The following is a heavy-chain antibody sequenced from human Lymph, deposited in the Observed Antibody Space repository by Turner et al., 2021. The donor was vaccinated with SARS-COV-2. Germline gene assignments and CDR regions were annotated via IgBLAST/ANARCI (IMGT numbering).Heavy chain of an antibody. Sequence: QVQLQESGPGLVKPSQTLSLTCTVPGGSISSGEYYWSWIRQPPGKGLEWIGYIYYSGSTYYNRSLKSRVTISVDTSKIQFSRKLSAVTAADKAVYYCARVVVLRRAYFDYWGQGTLVTVSS. CDR3: ARVVVLRRAYFDY. J-gene: IGHJ4*02. V-gene: IGHV4-30-4*01. D-gene: IGHD2-8*01. CDR1: GGSISSGEYY. CDR2: IYYSGST.